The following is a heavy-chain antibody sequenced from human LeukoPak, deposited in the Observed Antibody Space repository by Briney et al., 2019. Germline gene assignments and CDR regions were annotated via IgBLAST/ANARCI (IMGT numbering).Heavy chain of an antibody. CDR1: GGSISSSSYY. J-gene: IGHJ3*02. V-gene: IGHV4-39*01. CDR3: ARSGYYDSSGYYYPVDAFDI. CDR2: IYYSGST. Sequence: SETLSLTCTVSGGSISSSSYYWGWIRQPPGKGLEWIGSIYYSGSTYYNPSLKSRVTISVDTSKNQFSLKLSSVTAADTAVYYCARSGYYDSSGYYYPVDAFDIWGQGTMVTVSS. D-gene: IGHD3-22*01.